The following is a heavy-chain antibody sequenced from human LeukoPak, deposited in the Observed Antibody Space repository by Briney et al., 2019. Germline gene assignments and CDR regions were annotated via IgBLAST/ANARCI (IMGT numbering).Heavy chain of an antibody. J-gene: IGHJ3*02. Sequence: GGALRLSCAASGFTFSSYWMSWVRQAPGKGLEWVANIEHDGGGKYYVDSGKVRFTISRDNAKNSLYLQMNSLRAEDTAVYYCAREDAITMIVVVSGAFAIWGQGTMVTVSS. CDR1: GFTFSSYW. CDR2: IEHDGGGK. CDR3: AREDAITMIVVVSGAFAI. V-gene: IGHV3-7*01. D-gene: IGHD3-22*01.